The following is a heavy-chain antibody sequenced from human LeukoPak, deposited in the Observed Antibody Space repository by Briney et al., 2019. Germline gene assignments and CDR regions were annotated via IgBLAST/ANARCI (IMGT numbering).Heavy chain of an antibody. CDR1: GGSISSGGYY. J-gene: IGHJ6*02. Sequence: SETLSLTCTVSGGSISSGGYYWSWIRQHPGKGLEWIGEINHSGSTNYNPSLKSRVTISVDTSKNQLSLKLSSVTAADTAVYYCGGSSSWGYYYGMDVWGQGTTVTVSS. CDR2: INHSGST. CDR3: GGSSSWGYYYGMDV. D-gene: IGHD6-13*01. V-gene: IGHV4-39*07.